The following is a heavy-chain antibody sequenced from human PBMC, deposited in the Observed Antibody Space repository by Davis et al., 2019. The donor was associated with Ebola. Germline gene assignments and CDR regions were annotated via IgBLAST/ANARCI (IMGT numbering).Heavy chain of an antibody. CDR1: GFTFSSYA. V-gene: IGHV3-23*01. CDR3: AKANLGGYCSSTSCYRNY. Sequence: PGGSLRLSCAASGFTFSSYAMSWVRQAPGKGLEWVSAISGSGGSTYYADSVKGRFTISRDNSKNTLYLQMNSLRAEDTAVYYCAKANLGGYCSSTSCYRNYWGQGTLVTVSS. J-gene: IGHJ4*02. D-gene: IGHD2-2*01. CDR2: ISGSGGST.